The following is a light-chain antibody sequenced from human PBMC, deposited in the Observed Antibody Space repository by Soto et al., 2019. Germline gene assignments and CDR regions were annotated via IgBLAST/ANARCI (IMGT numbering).Light chain of an antibody. J-gene: IGKJ4*01. CDR1: QSISNY. CDR3: QQSYSSWAT. V-gene: IGKV1-39*01. Sequence: DIHMTQSPSSLSASVGDRVTITCRARQSISNYLNLYQLKPGKVPKLLIYAASTLQTGVPSRFSGSGSGTDFTLTISSLQPEDSASYYCQQSYSSWATFGGGTKVDIK. CDR2: AAS.